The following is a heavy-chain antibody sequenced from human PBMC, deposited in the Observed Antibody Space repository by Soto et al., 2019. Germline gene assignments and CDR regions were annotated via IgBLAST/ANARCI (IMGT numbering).Heavy chain of an antibody. Sequence: SETLSLTCTVSGGSISSGDYYWSWIRQPPGKGLEWIGYIYYSGSTYYNPSLKSRVTISVDTSKNQFSLKLSSVTAADTAVYYCARDRPYYDILTGPSGFDPWGQG. CDR3: ARDRPYYDILTGPSGFDP. J-gene: IGHJ5*02. V-gene: IGHV4-30-4*01. CDR2: IYYSGST. D-gene: IGHD3-9*01. CDR1: GGSISSGDYY.